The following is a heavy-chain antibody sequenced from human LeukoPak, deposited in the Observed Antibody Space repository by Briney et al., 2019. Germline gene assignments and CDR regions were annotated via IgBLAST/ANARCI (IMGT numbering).Heavy chain of an antibody. D-gene: IGHD3-16*01. J-gene: IGHJ4*02. CDR3: ARLGSDFDY. CDR2: INHSGGT. V-gene: IGHV4-34*01. Sequence: SETLSLTCAVYGGSFSGYYWSWIRQPPGKGLEWIGEINHSGGTNYNPSLKSRVTISVDTSKNQFSLKLSSVTAADTAVYYCARLGSDFDYWGQGTLVTVSS. CDR1: GGSFSGYY.